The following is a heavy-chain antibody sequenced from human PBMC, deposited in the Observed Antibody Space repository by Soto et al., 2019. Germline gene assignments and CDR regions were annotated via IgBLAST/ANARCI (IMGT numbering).Heavy chain of an antibody. CDR2: IYYSGST. J-gene: IGHJ6*02. V-gene: IGHV4-59*01. D-gene: IGHD6-6*01. Sequence: QVQLQESGPGLVKPSETLSLTCTVSGGSISSYYWIWIRRPPGKGLACIGSIYYSGSTNYNPSLKSRVTISVDTSKNQFSLKLSAVTAAATAVYYCARARGGSRSSGGMDVWGQGTTVTVAS. CDR1: GGSISSYY. CDR3: ARARGGSRSSGGMDV.